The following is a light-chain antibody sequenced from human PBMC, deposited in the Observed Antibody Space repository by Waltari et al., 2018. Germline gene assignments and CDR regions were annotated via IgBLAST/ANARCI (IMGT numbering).Light chain of an antibody. CDR3: QVWDSSGDPVV. V-gene: IGLV3-21*03. CDR1: NIGRKS. CDR2: DDT. Sequence: SYVLTQPPSVSVAPGKTARITCGGNNIGRKSVHWYQQKPGQAPVLVVYDDTDRPSAIPERLSGSNSGNTATLTITRVEAGDEADYFCQVWDSSGDPVVFGGGTKLTVL. J-gene: IGLJ2*01.